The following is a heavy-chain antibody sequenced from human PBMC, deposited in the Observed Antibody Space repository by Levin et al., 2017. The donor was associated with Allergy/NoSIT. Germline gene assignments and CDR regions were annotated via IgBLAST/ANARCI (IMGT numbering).Heavy chain of an antibody. V-gene: IGHV3-30*03. D-gene: IGHD5-24*01. CDR3: ARSDYNYYYFDY. J-gene: IGHJ4*02. Sequence: SCAASGFTFSSYGMHWVRQAPGKGLEWVAVISYDGSNKYYADSVKGRFTISRDNSKSTVFLQMNSLRAEDTGVYYCARSDYNYYYFDYWGQGTLATVSS. CDR2: ISYDGSNK. CDR1: GFTFSSYG.